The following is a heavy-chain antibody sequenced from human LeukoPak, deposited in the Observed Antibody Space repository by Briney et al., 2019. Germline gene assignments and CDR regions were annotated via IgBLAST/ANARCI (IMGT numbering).Heavy chain of an antibody. V-gene: IGHV1-2*02. CDR3: AIIEYSSSSERIFDY. J-gene: IGHJ4*02. Sequence: ASVKVSCKASGYTFTSYDINWVRQATGQGLEWMGWTNPNSGGTNYAQKFQGRVTMTRDTSISTAYMELSRLRSDDTAVYYCAIIEYSSSSERIFDYWGQGTLVTVSS. CDR1: GYTFTSYD. D-gene: IGHD6-6*01. CDR2: TNPNSGGT.